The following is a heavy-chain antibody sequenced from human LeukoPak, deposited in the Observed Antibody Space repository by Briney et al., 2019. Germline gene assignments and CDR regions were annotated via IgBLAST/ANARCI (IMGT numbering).Heavy chain of an antibody. J-gene: IGHJ4*02. D-gene: IGHD3-22*01. CDR3: ARDFSRYYDSSGYYRAIGY. CDR2: ISSSGSTI. Sequence: GGSLRLSCAASGFTFSSYWMSRVRQAPGKGLEWVSYISSSGSTIYYADSVKGRFTISRDNAKNSLYLQMNSLRAEDTAVYYCARDFSRYYDSSGYYRAIGYWGQGTLVTVSS. V-gene: IGHV3-48*04. CDR1: GFTFSSYW.